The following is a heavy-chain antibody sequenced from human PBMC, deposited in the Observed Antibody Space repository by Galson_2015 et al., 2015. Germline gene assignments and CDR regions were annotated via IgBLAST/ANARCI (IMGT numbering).Heavy chain of an antibody. D-gene: IGHD3-22*01. CDR1: GFTFSEYF. CDR3: ARVPTYYDVSF. CDR2: ISSSGTHT. V-gene: IGHV3-11*06. J-gene: IGHJ1*01. Sequence: SLRLSCAASGFTFSEYFMSWIRQAPGKGLEWVSYISSSGTHTRYADSAEGRFTISRDNAKNSVFLQVNNLRGGDTAVYYCARVPTYYDVSFWGQGTLVTVSA.